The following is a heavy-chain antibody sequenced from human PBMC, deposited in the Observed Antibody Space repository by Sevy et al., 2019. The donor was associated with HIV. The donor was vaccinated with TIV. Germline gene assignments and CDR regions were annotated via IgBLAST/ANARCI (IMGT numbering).Heavy chain of an antibody. CDR1: GFIFSNYY. V-gene: IGHV3-48*01. J-gene: IGHJ4*02. CDR2: ISDRSDTI. Sequence: GGSLRLSCAASGFIFSNYYMTWVRQAPGKGLEWVSYISDRSDTISYADSVKGRLTISRDNAKNALYLQMSSLRGEDTAVYYCARVRGRYCSGGSCYYGYFFDYWGQGTLVTVSS. D-gene: IGHD2-15*01. CDR3: ARVRGRYCSGGSCYYGYFFDY.